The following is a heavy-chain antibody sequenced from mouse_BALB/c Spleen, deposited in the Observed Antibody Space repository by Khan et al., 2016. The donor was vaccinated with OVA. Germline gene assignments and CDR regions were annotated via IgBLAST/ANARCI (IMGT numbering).Heavy chain of an antibody. CDR3: ARPPYFSYTLDY. V-gene: IGHV9-3-1*01. Sequence: HIKLVQSGPELQKPGEQAKISCKASAYSFTNYAINWVKQSPGKALKWMGWINTYTGEPTYADDFKGRFAFSLETSANTAYLQINILKNEDTATYFCARPPYFSYTLDYWGQGTSVTVSS. CDR1: AYSFTNYA. CDR2: INTYTGEP. D-gene: IGHD2-10*01. J-gene: IGHJ4*01.